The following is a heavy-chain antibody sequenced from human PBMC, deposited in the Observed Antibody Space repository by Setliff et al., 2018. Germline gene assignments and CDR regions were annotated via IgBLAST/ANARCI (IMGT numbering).Heavy chain of an antibody. CDR1: GSSFSSYS. V-gene: IGHV4-4*08. CDR3: ARSPSSGAYWNPRPFYSDY. D-gene: IGHD1-26*01. J-gene: IGHJ4*02. CDR2: ISPSGST. Sequence: PSETLSLTCTVSGSSFSSYSWSWIRQSPGKGLEWIGHISPSGSTTYNPSVKSRVTISLDTSKNHFSLKLDSVTAADTALYYCARSPSSGAYWNPRPFYSDYWARGTLVTVSS.